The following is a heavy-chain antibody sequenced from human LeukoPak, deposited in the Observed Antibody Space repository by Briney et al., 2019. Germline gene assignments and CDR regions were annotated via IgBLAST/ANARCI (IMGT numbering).Heavy chain of an antibody. D-gene: IGHD3-16*01. CDR1: GFTFSNYG. J-gene: IGHJ3*02. V-gene: IGHV3-64*01. CDR3: ARAFTWGSTFAGFDI. CDR2: SSTNGGST. Sequence: GGSLRLSCVASGFTFSNYGIHWVRQAPGKGLEYVSGSSTNGGSTYYGSSVKGRFTISRDDSKNTLYLQMGSLRVEDMAVYYCARAFTWGSTFAGFDIWGQGTMVTVSS.